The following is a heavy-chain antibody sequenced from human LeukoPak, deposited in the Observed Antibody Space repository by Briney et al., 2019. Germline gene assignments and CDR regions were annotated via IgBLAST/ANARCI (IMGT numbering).Heavy chain of an antibody. CDR3: ARTDLYYDFWSGYYEPNMDV. CDR2: IYHSGST. V-gene: IGHV4-38-2*02. Sequence: SETLSLTCTVSGGSISSGYYWGWIRQPPGKGLEWIGSIYHSGSTYYNPSLKSRVTISVDTSKNQFSLKLSSVTAADTAVYYCARTDLYYDFWSGYYEPNMDVWGKGTTVTVSS. CDR1: GGSISSGYY. D-gene: IGHD3-3*01. J-gene: IGHJ6*03.